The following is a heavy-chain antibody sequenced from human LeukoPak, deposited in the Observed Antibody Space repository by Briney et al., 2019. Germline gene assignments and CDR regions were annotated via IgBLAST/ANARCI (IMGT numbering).Heavy chain of an antibody. J-gene: IGHJ5*02. CDR1: GYTFLSDG. D-gene: IGHD1-26*01. CDR2: ISNYNGNT. V-gene: IGHV1-18*01. CDR3: ARDLAWGADLMGPTDDWLDP. Sequence: ASVRVSCKASGYTFLSDGFSWVRRAPGQGLEWMGWISNYNGNTEYAPNFHGRLTMTIDTSTTTSYMELRSLRSDDTAVYYCARDLAWGADLMGPTDDWLDPWGQGTLVTVSS.